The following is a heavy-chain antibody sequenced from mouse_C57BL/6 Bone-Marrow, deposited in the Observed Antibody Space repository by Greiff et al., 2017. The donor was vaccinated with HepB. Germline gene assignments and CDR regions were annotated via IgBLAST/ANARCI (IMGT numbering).Heavy chain of an antibody. J-gene: IGHJ4*01. D-gene: IGHD2-2*01. CDR3: ARTMVTTSAMDY. CDR1: EYEFPSHD. CDR2: INSDGGST. Sequence: EVKVEESGGGLVQPGESLKLSCESNEYEFPSHDMSWVRKTPEKRLELVATINSDGGSTYYPDTMERRFIISRDNTKKTLYLQMSSLRSEDTALYYCARTMVTTSAMDYWGQGTSVTVSS. V-gene: IGHV5-2*03.